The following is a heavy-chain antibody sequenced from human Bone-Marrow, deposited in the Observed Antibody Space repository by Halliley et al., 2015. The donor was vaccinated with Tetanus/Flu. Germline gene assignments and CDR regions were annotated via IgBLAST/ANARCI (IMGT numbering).Heavy chain of an antibody. CDR2: IYYSGSS. D-gene: IGHD4-17*01. J-gene: IGHJ4*02. Sequence: TLSLTCTVSGGSTSRHYWSWIRQPPGKGLEWIGYIYYSGSSNYNPSLKSRVTMSLDMSKSQFSLRLASVTAADTAVYYCARGNGETTTAHSFDSWGQGTLVTVSS. CDR3: ARGNGETTTAHSFDS. CDR1: GGSTSRHY. V-gene: IGHV4-59*11.